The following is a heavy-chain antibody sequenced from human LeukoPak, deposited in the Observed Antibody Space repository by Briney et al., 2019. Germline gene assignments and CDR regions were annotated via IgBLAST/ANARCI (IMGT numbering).Heavy chain of an antibody. CDR3: AGPGRSDY. J-gene: IGHJ4*02. CDR1: GFTFSNYA. V-gene: IGHV3-30-3*01. Sequence: GGSLRLSCAASGFTFSNYAMHWVRQAPGKGLEWVAVISYDGSNKYYADSVKGRFTISRDNSKNTLYLQMNSLRAEDTAVYYCAGPGRSDYWGQGTLVTVSS. CDR2: ISYDGSNK.